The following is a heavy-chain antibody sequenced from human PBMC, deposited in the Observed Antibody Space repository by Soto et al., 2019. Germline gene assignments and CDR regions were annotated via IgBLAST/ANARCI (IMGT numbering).Heavy chain of an antibody. CDR3: AREMGVVPAARGPYYYYMDV. Sequence: EVQLVESGGGLVQPGGSLRLSCAASGFTVSSNYMSWVRHAPGTGMEWVSVIYSGGSTYYADSVKGRFTISRDNSKNTLYLRMNSLRAEDTAVYYCAREMGVVPAARGPYYYYMDVWGKGTTVTVSS. J-gene: IGHJ6*03. V-gene: IGHV3-66*01. CDR2: IYSGGST. CDR1: GFTVSSNY. D-gene: IGHD2-2*01.